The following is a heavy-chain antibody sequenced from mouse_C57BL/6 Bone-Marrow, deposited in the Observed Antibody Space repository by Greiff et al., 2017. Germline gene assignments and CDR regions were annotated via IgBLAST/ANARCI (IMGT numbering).Heavy chain of an antibody. V-gene: IGHV7-3*01. CDR3: ARSTLYFDY. Sequence: EVQVVESGGGLVQPGGSLSLSCAASGFTFTDYYMSWVRQPPGKALEWLGFIRNKANGYTTEYSASVKGRFTISRDNSQSILYLQMNALRAEDSATYYCARSTLYFDYWGQGTTLTVSS. CDR2: IRNKANGYTT. J-gene: IGHJ2*01. CDR1: GFTFTDYY.